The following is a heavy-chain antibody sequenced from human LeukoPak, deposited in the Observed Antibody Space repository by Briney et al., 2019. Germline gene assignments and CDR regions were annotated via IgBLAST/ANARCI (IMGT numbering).Heavy chain of an antibody. CDR2: INSDGSST. CDR3: ARDPSAGGYFDY. CDR1: GFTFSSYW. J-gene: IGHJ4*02. Sequence: PGGSLRLSCAASGFTFSSYWMHWVRQAPGKGLVWVSRINSDGSSTSYADSVKGRFTISRDNAKNTLYLQMNCLRAEDTAVYYCARDPSAGGYFDYWGQGTLVTVSS. D-gene: IGHD3-10*01. V-gene: IGHV3-74*01.